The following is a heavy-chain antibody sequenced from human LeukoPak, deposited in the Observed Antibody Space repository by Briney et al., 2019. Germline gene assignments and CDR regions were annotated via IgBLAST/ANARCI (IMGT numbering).Heavy chain of an antibody. CDR2: ISSSGSTI. D-gene: IGHD3-10*01. CDR3: ARDEKGLLWFGELRFDY. Sequence: GGSLRLSCAASGFTFSSYEMNWVRQAPGKGLEWVSYISSSGSTIYYADSVKGRFTISRDNAKNSLYLQMNSLRAEDTAVYYCARDEKGLLWFGELRFDYWGQGTLVTVSS. J-gene: IGHJ4*02. CDR1: GFTFSSYE. V-gene: IGHV3-48*03.